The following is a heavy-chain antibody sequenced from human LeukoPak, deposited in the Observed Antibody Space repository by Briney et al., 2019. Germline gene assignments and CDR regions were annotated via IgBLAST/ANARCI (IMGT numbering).Heavy chain of an antibody. CDR1: GGSISSYY. CDR3: ARGRRYYDSSGRYFDF. CDR2: IFYTGST. Sequence: SETLSLTCTVSGGSISSYYWSWIRQPPGKGLECIGYIFYTGSTNYNPSLKSRVTISVDKSKNQSSLRLSSVTAADTAVYYCARGRRYYDSSGRYFDFWGQGTLVTVSS. V-gene: IGHV4-59*08. J-gene: IGHJ4*02. D-gene: IGHD3-22*01.